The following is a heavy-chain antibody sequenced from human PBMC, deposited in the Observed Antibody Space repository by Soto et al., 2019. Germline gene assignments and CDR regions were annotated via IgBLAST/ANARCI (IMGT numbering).Heavy chain of an antibody. CDR2: IYSGGST. CDR1: GFTVSSNY. V-gene: IGHV3-53*01. CDR3: ASPAHYGGYYYYGMDV. D-gene: IGHD4-17*01. Sequence: EVQLVESGGGLIQPGGSLRLSCAASGFTVSSNYMSWVRQAPGKGLEWVSVIYSGGSTYYADSVKGRFTISRDNSKNALYLQMNSQRAEDTAVYYCASPAHYGGYYYYGMDVWGQGTTVTVSS. J-gene: IGHJ6*02.